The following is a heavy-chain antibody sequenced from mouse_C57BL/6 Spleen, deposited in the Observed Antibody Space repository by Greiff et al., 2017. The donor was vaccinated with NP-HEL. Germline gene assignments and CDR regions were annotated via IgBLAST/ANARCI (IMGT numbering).Heavy chain of an antibody. Sequence: QVQLQQPGAELVQPGASVRLSCKASGYTFTSYWITWVQQRPGQGLEWFGVIYPDAGGSTSNDKFKSKATLTVDTSSSTAYMQISSRTAEDSAVYYCAREGSFDYWGQGTTLTVSS. CDR1: GYTFTSYW. CDR2: IYPDAGGS. J-gene: IGHJ2*01. D-gene: IGHD1-1*01. V-gene: IGHV1-55*01. CDR3: AREGSFDY.